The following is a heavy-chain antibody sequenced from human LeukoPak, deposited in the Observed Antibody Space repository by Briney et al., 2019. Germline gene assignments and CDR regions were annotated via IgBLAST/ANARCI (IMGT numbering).Heavy chain of an antibody. CDR1: GFTFSSYA. CDR2: ISGSGTTT. D-gene: IGHD3-10*01. J-gene: IGHJ4*02. V-gene: IGHV3-23*01. Sequence: PGGSLRLSCAASGFTFSSYAMSWVRQAPGRGLEWLSTISGSGTTTYYVDSVKGRFTVSRDNSKNTLYLQMSSLRAEDTAVYYCAKAGHYGSGSYYSDYWGRGTLVTVSP. CDR3: AKAGHYGSGSYYSDY.